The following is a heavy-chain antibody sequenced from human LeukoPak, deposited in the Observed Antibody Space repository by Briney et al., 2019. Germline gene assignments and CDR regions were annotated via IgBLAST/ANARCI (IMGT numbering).Heavy chain of an antibody. CDR1: GYTFTDYY. J-gene: IGHJ4*02. CDR3: ATADYYDSSGLDY. V-gene: IGHV1-69-2*01. D-gene: IGHD3-22*01. CDR2: VDPEDGET. Sequence: ASVKVSCKVSGYTFTDYYMHWVQQAPGKGLEWMGLVDPEDGETIYAEKFQGRVTITADTSTDTAYMELSSLRSEDTAVYYCATADYYDSSGLDYWGQGALVTVSS.